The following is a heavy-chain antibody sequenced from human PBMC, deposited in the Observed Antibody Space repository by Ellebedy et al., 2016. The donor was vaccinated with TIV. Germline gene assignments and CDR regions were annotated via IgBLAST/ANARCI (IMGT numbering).Heavy chain of an antibody. D-gene: IGHD2-2*01. Sequence: GESLKISCAASGFTFSSYAMHWVRQAPGKGPEWVAVISYDGSNKYYADSVKGRFTISRDNSKNTLYLQMNSLRAEDTAVYYCARGPLGEDIVVVPAAVLDFGMDVWGQGTTVTVSS. CDR2: ISYDGSNK. CDR1: GFTFSSYA. J-gene: IGHJ6*02. V-gene: IGHV3-30*01. CDR3: ARGPLGEDIVVVPAAVLDFGMDV.